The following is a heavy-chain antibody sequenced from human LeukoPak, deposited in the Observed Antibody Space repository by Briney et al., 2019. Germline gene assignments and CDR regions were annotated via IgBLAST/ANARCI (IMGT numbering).Heavy chain of an antibody. D-gene: IGHD1-26*01. CDR2: IYSGGST. V-gene: IGHV3-66*01. CDR3: ARDLGGSYYFDY. J-gene: IGHJ4*02. Sequence: GGSLRLSCAASGFTVSSNYMSWVRQAPGKGLEWVSVIYSGGSTYYADSVKGRFTISRDNSKNTLYLQMNSLRAEDTAVYYCARDLGGSYYFDYWGQGTLVTVSS. CDR1: GFTVSSNY.